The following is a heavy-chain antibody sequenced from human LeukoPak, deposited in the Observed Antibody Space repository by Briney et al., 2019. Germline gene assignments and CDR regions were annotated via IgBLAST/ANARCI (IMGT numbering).Heavy chain of an antibody. V-gene: IGHV4-59*01. Sequence: SETLSLTCTVSGGSISGYYWSWIRQPPGKGLEWIGYIYYTGSTNYSPSLKSRLTISADTSENQFSLKLSSVTAADTAVYYCARGKGYFDYWGQGTLVTASS. CDR2: IYYTGST. CDR1: GGSISGYY. CDR3: ARGKGYFDY. J-gene: IGHJ4*02.